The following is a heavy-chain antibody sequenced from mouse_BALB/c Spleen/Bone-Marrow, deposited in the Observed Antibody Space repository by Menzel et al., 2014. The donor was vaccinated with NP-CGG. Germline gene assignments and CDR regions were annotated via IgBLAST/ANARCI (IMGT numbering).Heavy chain of an antibody. V-gene: IGHV1S130*01. D-gene: IGHD2-14*01. CDR3: ARHHRYAYYFDY. Sequence: VQRVESGSVLVRPGASVKLSCKASGYTFTNSWIHWAKQRPGQGLEWIGEIHPNSGNTSFNEKFKVKATLTVDTSSSTAYVDLSSLTAEDSAVYYCARHHRYAYYFDYWGQGTTLTVSS. J-gene: IGHJ2*01. CDR2: IHPNSGNT. CDR1: GYTFTNSW.